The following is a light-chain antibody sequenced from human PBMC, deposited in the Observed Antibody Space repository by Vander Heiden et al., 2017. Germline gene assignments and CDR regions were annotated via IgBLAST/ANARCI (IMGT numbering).Light chain of an antibody. CDR2: SNV. J-gene: IGLJ2*01. Sequence: QSVLTQPPSASGTPGQRVTIACSVSFSNMGSNAVSWYQQIPGTAPKLVIYSNVQRPSGVPDRFTGSKSGTSASLAISGLQSEDEADYYCASWDDSLNVVFGGGTKLTVL. CDR3: ASWDDSLNVV. CDR1: FSNMGSNA. V-gene: IGLV1-44*01.